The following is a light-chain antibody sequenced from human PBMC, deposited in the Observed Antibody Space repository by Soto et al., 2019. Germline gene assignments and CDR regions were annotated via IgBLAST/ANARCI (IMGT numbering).Light chain of an antibody. CDR3: QQLITYPQT. Sequence: AIRMTQSPSSFSASTGDRVTITCRASQGISSYLAWYQQKPGKAPKLLIYGASTLQSGVPSRFSGSGSGTEFALAISSLQPEDFATYYCQQLITYPQTFGQGTKVDIK. CDR1: QGISSY. V-gene: IGKV1-8*01. J-gene: IGKJ1*01. CDR2: GAS.